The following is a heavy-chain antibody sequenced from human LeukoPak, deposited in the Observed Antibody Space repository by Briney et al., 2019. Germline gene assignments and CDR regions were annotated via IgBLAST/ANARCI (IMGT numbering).Heavy chain of an antibody. Sequence: GESLKISCRASGDRFTSYWVAWVRQKPGKGLEWMGIIFPGNSDTRYSPSFEGQVSISVDRSTTTAYLHWSSLKASDPAIYYCARRPLPSQPYFVPWGQGTLVTVSP. V-gene: IGHV5-51*01. CDR3: ARRPLPSQPYFVP. J-gene: IGHJ5*02. CDR1: GDRFTSYW. CDR2: IFPGNSDT.